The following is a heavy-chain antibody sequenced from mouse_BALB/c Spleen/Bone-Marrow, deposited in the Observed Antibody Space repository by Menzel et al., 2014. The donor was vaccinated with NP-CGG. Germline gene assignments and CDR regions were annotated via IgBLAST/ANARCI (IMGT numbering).Heavy chain of an antibody. V-gene: IGHV5-12-2*01. Sequence: EVQVVESGGGLVQPGGSLKLSCAAPGFTFSSYTMSWVRRTPEKRLEWVAYISNSGGSIYYPDTVKGRFTISRDNAKNTLYLQMSSLKSEDTAMYYCARLPFDYWGQGTTLTVSS. CDR3: ARLPFDY. CDR2: ISNSGGSI. J-gene: IGHJ2*01. CDR1: GFTFSSYT.